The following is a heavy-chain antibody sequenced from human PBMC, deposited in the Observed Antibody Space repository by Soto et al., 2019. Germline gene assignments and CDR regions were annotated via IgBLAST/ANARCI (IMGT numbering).Heavy chain of an antibody. J-gene: IGHJ6*02. D-gene: IGHD3-22*01. CDR2: IVVGSGNT. CDR3: ASHYYDSSGYPPDGMDV. CDR1: GFTFTSSA. Sequence: SVKVSCKASGFTFTSSAVQWVRQARGQRLEWIGWIVVGSGNTNYAQKFQERVTITRDMSTSTAYMELSSLRSEDTAVDYCASHYYDSSGYPPDGMDVWGQGTTVTVSS. V-gene: IGHV1-58*01.